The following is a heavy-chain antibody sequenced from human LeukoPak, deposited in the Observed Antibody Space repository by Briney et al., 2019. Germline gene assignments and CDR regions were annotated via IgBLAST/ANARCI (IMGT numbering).Heavy chain of an antibody. CDR3: AKDLSPGVY. D-gene: IGHD2-8*01. Sequence: GGSLRLSCAASGFTFTSYAMNWVRQAPGKGLVWVSAISGSGTSTYYADSVKGRFTISRDNSKNTLYLQMDSLRAEDTAVYYCAKDLSPGVYWGQGTLVTVSS. CDR2: ISGSGTST. V-gene: IGHV3-23*01. J-gene: IGHJ4*02. CDR1: GFTFTSYA.